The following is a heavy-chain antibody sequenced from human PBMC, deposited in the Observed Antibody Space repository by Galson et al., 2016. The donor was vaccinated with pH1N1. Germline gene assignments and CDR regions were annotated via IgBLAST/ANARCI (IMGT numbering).Heavy chain of an antibody. CDR3: ARDSGDSSGYRHFDF. J-gene: IGHJ4*02. CDR2: VIPIFSIV. D-gene: IGHD3-22*01. CDR1: GGAFSRNA. Sequence: SVKVSCKASGGAFSRNAISWVRQAPGQGLECMGRVIPIFSIVKYAQKFQGRVTISADKSTSTAYMELSNLRAEDTAVYYCARDSGDSSGYRHFDFWGPGTLVTVSS. V-gene: IGHV1-69*04.